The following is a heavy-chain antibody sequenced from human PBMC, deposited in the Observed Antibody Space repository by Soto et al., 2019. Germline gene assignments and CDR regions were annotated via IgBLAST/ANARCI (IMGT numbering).Heavy chain of an antibody. V-gene: IGHV3-23*01. CDR3: AQPGGDYEYFQH. CDR2: ISRSGDNT. CDR1: GFTFSTYA. D-gene: IGHD4-17*01. J-gene: IGHJ1*01. Sequence: PGGSLRLSCAASGFTFSTYAMSWVRQAPGKGLEWVSGISRSGDNTYYLDSVKGRCTISRDNSKNTLYLQMNSLRAEDTAVYYCAQPGGDYEYFQHWGQGTLVTVSS.